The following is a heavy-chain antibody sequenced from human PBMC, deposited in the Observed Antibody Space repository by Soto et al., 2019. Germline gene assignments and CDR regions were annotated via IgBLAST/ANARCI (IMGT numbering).Heavy chain of an antibody. CDR1: GFSFSRYA. V-gene: IGHV3-30*18. CDR3: AKPYYGAGSYYPDAFDV. D-gene: IGHD3-10*01. Sequence: QVHLVESGGGVVQPGTSLRLSCGASGFSFSRYAMNWVRQAPGKGLEWVAVISHDGSNTYYGDSVKGRFTISRDNSENTLFLQMNSPRAEDTAVYYCAKPYYGAGSYYPDAFDVWGQGTSVTVSS. CDR2: ISHDGSNT. J-gene: IGHJ3*01.